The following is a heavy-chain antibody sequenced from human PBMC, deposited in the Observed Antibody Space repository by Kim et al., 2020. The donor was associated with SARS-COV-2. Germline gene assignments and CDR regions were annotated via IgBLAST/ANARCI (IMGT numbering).Heavy chain of an antibody. CDR1: GFSFSGST. CDR3: ARQQWLPY. CDR2: ISSSGSTI. V-gene: IGHV3-48*04. Sequence: GGSLRLSCAASGFSFSGSTMHWVRQAPGKGLEWISYISSSGSTIYYADSVKGRFTISRDNAKNSLSLQMNSLRAEDTAVYYCARQQWLPYRGQGTLVTVSS. D-gene: IGHD5-12*01. J-gene: IGHJ4*02.